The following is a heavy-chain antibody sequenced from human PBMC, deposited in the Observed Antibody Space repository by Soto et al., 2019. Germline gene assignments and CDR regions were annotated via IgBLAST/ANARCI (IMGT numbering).Heavy chain of an antibody. D-gene: IGHD4-17*01. J-gene: IGHJ4*02. Sequence: PSETLSLTCTVSGGSISSYYWSWIRQPPGKGLEWIGYIYYSGSTNYNPSLKSRVTISVDTSKNQSSLKLSSVTAADTAVYYCAGYGDQIDYWGQGTLVTVSS. CDR2: IYYSGST. CDR1: GGSISSYY. V-gene: IGHV4-59*01. CDR3: AGYGDQIDY.